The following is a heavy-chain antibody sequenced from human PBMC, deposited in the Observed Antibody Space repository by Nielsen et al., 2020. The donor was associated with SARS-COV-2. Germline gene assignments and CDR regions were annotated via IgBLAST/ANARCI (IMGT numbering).Heavy chain of an antibody. Sequence: WIRQPPGKGLEWIGEIYHSGSTNYNPSLKSRVTISVDKSKNQFSLKLSSVTAADTAVYYYARALPYYGSGSYYPDYYYYGMDVWGQGTTVTVSS. D-gene: IGHD3-10*01. J-gene: IGHJ6*02. CDR2: IYHSGST. CDR3: ARALPYYGSGSYYPDYYYYGMDV. V-gene: IGHV4-4*02.